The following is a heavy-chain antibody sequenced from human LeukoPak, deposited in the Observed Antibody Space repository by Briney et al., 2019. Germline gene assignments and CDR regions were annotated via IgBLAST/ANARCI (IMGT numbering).Heavy chain of an antibody. CDR1: GFTFSSYA. D-gene: IGHD3-22*01. J-gene: IGHJ3*02. Sequence: GGSLRLSCAASGFTFSSYAMSWVRQAPGKGLEWVSAISGSGGSTYYADSVKGRFTISRDNSKDKLYLQMNRLRAEDTAVYYCANRYYYDSSGNLYDAFDIWGQGTMVTVSS. CDR2: ISGSGGST. V-gene: IGHV3-23*01. CDR3: ANRYYYDSSGNLYDAFDI.